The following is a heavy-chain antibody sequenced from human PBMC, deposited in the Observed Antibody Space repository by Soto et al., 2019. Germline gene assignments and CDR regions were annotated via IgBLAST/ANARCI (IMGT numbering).Heavy chain of an antibody. V-gene: IGHV3-66*01. CDR2: IYSGGST. J-gene: IGHJ5*02. CDR1: GFTVSSNY. Sequence: EVQLVESGGGLVQPGGSLRLSCAASGFTVSSNYMXXXXXXXXXXXEWVSVIYSGGSTYYADSVKGRFTISRDNSXXXXXXXXXXXXXXXXXXXXXXXXXXXXXXXWFDPWGQGTLVTVSS. CDR3: XXXXXXXXXXWFDP.